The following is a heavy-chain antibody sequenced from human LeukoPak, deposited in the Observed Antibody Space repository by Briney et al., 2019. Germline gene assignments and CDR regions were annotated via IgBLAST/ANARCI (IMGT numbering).Heavy chain of an antibody. V-gene: IGHV4-34*01. D-gene: IGHD6-19*01. CDR3: ARHRRGSGFLY. J-gene: IGHJ4*02. CDR2: INHSGST. Sequence: KPSETLSLTCTVSGGSISSYYWSWIRQPPGKGLEWIGEINHSGSTNYNPSLKSRVTISVDTSKNQFSLKLSSVTAADTAVYYCARHRRGSGFLYWGQGTLVTVSS. CDR1: GGSISSYY.